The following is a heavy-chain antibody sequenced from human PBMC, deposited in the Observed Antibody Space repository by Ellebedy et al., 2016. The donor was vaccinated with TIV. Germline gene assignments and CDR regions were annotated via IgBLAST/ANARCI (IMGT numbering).Heavy chain of an antibody. V-gene: IGHV4-34*01. CDR2: INHSGST. D-gene: IGHD1-26*01. J-gene: IGHJ6*03. CDR3: ARDLVYGELLEINYYMDV. Sequence: SETLSLXXAVYGGSFSGYYWSWIRQPPGKGLEWIGEINHSGSTNYNPSLKSRVTMSVDTSKNQFSLKLSSVTAADTAVYYCARDLVYGELLEINYYMDVWGKGTTVTVSS. CDR1: GGSFSGYY.